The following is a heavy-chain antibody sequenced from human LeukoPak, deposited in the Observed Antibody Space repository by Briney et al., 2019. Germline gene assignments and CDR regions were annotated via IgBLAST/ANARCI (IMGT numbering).Heavy chain of an antibody. Sequence: ASVKVSCKASGYTFTSYYMHWVRQAPGQGLEWMGIINPSGGSTSYAQKFQGRVTMTRDTSTSTVYMELSSLRSEDTAVYYCARGVVVAATPYNWFDPWGQGTLVTVSS. CDR1: GYTFTSYY. CDR3: ARGVVVAATPYNWFDP. V-gene: IGHV1-46*01. CDR2: INPSGGST. J-gene: IGHJ5*02. D-gene: IGHD2-15*01.